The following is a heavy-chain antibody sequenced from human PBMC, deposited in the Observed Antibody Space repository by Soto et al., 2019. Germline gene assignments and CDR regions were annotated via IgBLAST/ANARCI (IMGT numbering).Heavy chain of an antibody. D-gene: IGHD2-15*01. Sequence: PSETLSLTCAVSGGSIISGGYSWRWIRQPPGKGLEWIGYIYSGTTHYNPSLESRVTIAMDRSKNQVSLSLKSVTAADTAVYYCAREDSGAFFDFWGQGTLVTVSS. CDR1: GGSIISGGYS. V-gene: IGHV4-30-2*01. CDR3: AREDSGAFFDF. J-gene: IGHJ4*02. CDR2: IYSGTT.